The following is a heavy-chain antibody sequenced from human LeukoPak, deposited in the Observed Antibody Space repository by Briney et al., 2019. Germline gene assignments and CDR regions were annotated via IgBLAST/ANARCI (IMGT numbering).Heavy chain of an antibody. Sequence: ASVKVSCKVSGFSLSELSMHWVRQTPGEGLEWMGGFDPEDVETIYAQNFQDRVTMTEDTSTDTAYMELSSLRSDDTAVYYCARYYYDSSGYLGDIWGQGTMVTVSS. CDR2: FDPEDVET. CDR1: GFSLSELS. V-gene: IGHV1-24*01. CDR3: ARYYYDSSGYLGDI. J-gene: IGHJ3*02. D-gene: IGHD3-22*01.